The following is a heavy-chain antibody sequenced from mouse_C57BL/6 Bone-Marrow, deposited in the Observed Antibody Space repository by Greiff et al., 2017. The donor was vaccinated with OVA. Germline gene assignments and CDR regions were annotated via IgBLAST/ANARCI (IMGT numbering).Heavy chain of an antibody. CDR2: IYPRSGNT. CDR3: ARSPNWAYWYFDV. V-gene: IGHV1-81*01. J-gene: IGHJ1*03. Sequence: QQSGAELARPGASVKLSCKASGYTFTSYGISWVKQRTGQGLEWIGEIYPRSGNTYYNEKFKGKATLTADKSSSTAYMELRSLTSEDSAVYFCARSPNWAYWYFDVWGTGTTVTVSS. D-gene: IGHD4-1*01. CDR1: GYTFTSYG.